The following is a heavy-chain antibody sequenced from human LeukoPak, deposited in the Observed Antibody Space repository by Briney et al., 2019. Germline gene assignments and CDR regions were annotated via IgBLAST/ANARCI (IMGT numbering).Heavy chain of an antibody. D-gene: IGHD2-15*01. CDR3: AVSYYCRGSACYSGLDY. J-gene: IGHJ4*02. V-gene: IGHV3-74*01. CDR2: INSDGFST. CDR1: GFTFSNNW. Sequence: PGGSLRLSCAASGFTFSNNWMHWVRQTPGKGLVWVSRINSDGFSTTYADSVKGRFTISRDNAKNTLYLQMTSLRVEDTAVYYCAVSYYCRGSACYSGLDYWGQGTLVTVSS.